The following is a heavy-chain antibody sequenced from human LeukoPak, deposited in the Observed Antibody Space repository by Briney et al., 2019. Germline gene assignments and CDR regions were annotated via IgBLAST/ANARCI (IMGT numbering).Heavy chain of an antibody. Sequence: PGGSLRLSCAASGFTFSSYSMNWVRQSPGKGLEWVALISYDGSNKYYADSVKGRFTISRDSSTNTLYLQMSSLRAEDTAVYYCARGDYGDYSNFDYWGQGTLVTVSS. V-gene: IGHV3-30*03. D-gene: IGHD4-17*01. CDR2: ISYDGSNK. J-gene: IGHJ4*02. CDR3: ARGDYGDYSNFDY. CDR1: GFTFSSYS.